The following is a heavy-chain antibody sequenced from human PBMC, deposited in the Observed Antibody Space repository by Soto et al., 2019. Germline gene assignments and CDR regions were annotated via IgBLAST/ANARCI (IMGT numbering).Heavy chain of an antibody. Sequence: GGSLRLSCAASGFTFSSYAMSWVRQAPGKGLEWVSAISGSGGSTYYADSVKGRFTISRDNSKNTLYLQMNSLRAEDTAVCDCARRPALSGWYDLDYWGQGTLVTVSS. CDR2: ISGSGGST. CDR1: GFTFSSYA. CDR3: ARRPALSGWYDLDY. V-gene: IGHV3-23*01. D-gene: IGHD6-19*01. J-gene: IGHJ4*02.